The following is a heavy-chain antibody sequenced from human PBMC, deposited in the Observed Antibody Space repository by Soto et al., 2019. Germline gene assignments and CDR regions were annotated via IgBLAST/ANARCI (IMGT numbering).Heavy chain of an antibody. CDR1: GGSISSGGYY. V-gene: IGHV4-31*03. D-gene: IGHD3-10*01. J-gene: IGHJ6*03. CDR3: ARSYSGPHYMDV. CDR2: IYYSGST. Sequence: PSETLSLTCTVSGGSISSGGYYWSWIRQHPGKGLEWIGYIYYSGSTYYNPSLKGRVTISVDTSKNQFSLKLSSVTAADTAVYYCARSYSGPHYMDVWGKGTTVTVSS.